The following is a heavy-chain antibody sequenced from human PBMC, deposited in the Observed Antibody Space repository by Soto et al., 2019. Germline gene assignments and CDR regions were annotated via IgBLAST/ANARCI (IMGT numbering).Heavy chain of an antibody. Sequence: GGSLRLSCAASGFTFSTYAMSWVRQAPGKGLEWVSAISGSGGSTYYADSVKGRFTISRDNSKNTLYLQMNSLRAEDTAVYYCAKASSGVPGFRMDVWGQGTTVTVSS. D-gene: IGHD2-2*01. J-gene: IGHJ6*02. CDR3: AKASSGVPGFRMDV. CDR2: ISGSGGST. CDR1: GFTFSTYA. V-gene: IGHV3-23*01.